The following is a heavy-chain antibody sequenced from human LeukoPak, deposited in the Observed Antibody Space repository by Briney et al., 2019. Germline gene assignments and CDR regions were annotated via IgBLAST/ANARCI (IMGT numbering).Heavy chain of an antibody. D-gene: IGHD3-3*01. CDR1: GGSFSGYY. CDR3: ASLYYDFWSGSYYMDV. CDR2: INHSGST. Sequence: PSETLSLTCAVYGGSFSGYYWSWIRQPPGKGLEWIGEINHSGSTNYNPSLKSRVTISVDTSKNRFSLKLSSVTAADTAVYYCASLYYDFWSGSYYMDVWGKGTTVTVSS. V-gene: IGHV4-34*01. J-gene: IGHJ6*03.